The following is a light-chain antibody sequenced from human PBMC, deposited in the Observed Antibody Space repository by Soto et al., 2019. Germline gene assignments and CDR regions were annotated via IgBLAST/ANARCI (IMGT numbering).Light chain of an antibody. Sequence: DIQMTQSPSSLSASVGDRVTITCRASQGISNYIAWYQQKPGKAPKLLIYAASTLQSGVQSRFSSSGSGTDFTLTINSLPPEDVATYSGKKYSGAPLFGPGTKVDIK. CDR1: QGISNY. CDR3: KKYSGAPL. CDR2: AAS. J-gene: IGKJ3*01. V-gene: IGKV1-27*01.